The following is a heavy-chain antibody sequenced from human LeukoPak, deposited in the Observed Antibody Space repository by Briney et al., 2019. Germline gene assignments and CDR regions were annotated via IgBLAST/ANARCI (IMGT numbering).Heavy chain of an antibody. J-gene: IGHJ4*02. D-gene: IGHD3-3*01. V-gene: IGHV3-74*01. CDR1: GFTFSDYW. CDR2: ISSDGSRV. Sequence: GGSLRLSCAASGFTFSDYWMHWVRQAPGKGLVWVSRISSDGSRVTYADSVKGRFTISRDNAKNTLYLQMNSLRAEDTAVYYCAKGAYYADWGQGTLVTVSS. CDR3: AKGAYYAD.